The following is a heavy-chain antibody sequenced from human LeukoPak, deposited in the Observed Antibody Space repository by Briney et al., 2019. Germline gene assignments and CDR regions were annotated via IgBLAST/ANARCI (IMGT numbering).Heavy chain of an antibody. J-gene: IGHJ3*02. D-gene: IGHD4-23*01. V-gene: IGHV3-23*01. CDR2: ISGSGGST. CDR1: GVSFSGYS. CDR3: AKEYYGGNLGDAFDI. Sequence: GGSLRLSCAASGVSFSGYSMNWVRQAPGKGLEWVSAISGSGGSTYYADSVKGRFTISRDNSKNTLYLQMNSLRAEDTAVYYCAKEYYGGNLGDAFDIWGQGTMVTVSS.